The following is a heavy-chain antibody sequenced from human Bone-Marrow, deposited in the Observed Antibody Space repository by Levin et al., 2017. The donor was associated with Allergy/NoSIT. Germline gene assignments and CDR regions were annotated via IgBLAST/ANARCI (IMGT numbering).Heavy chain of an antibody. CDR2: ISSSGSTI. Sequence: GGSLRLSCAASGFTFSDYYMSWIRQAPGKGLEWVSYISSSGSTIYYADSVKGRFTISRDNAKNSLYLQMNSLRAEDTAVYYCARYSTLYYYDSSGYPAGGYFDYWGQGTLVTVSS. D-gene: IGHD3-22*01. J-gene: IGHJ4*02. CDR1: GFTFSDYY. CDR3: ARYSTLYYYDSSGYPAGGYFDY. V-gene: IGHV3-11*01.